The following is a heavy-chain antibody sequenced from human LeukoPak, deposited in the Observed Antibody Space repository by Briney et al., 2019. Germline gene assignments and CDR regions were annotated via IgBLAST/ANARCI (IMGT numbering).Heavy chain of an antibody. D-gene: IGHD3-22*01. CDR1: GFTFSSYA. CDR3: ASIDYYDSGGYYNNFDY. CDR2: ISSSGSTI. Sequence: GGSLRLSCAASGFTFSSYAMSWVRQAPGKGLEWASYISSSGSTIYYADSVKGRFTISRDNAKNSLYLQMNSLRAEDTAVYYCASIDYYDSGGYYNNFDYWGQGTLVTVSS. J-gene: IGHJ4*02. V-gene: IGHV3-48*04.